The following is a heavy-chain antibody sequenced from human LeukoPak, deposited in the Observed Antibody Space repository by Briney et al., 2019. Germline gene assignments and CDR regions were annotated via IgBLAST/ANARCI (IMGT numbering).Heavy chain of an antibody. CDR1: GFTFSSYA. CDR3: VKGVRRYCSGGSCYFY. V-gene: IGHV3-64D*06. Sequence: GGSLRLSCAASGFTFSSYAMSWVRQAPGKGLEYVSAISSNGGSTYYADSVKGRFTISRDNSKNTLYLQMSSLRAEDTAVYYCVKGVRRYCSGGSCYFYWGQGTLVTVSS. J-gene: IGHJ4*02. D-gene: IGHD2-15*01. CDR2: ISSNGGST.